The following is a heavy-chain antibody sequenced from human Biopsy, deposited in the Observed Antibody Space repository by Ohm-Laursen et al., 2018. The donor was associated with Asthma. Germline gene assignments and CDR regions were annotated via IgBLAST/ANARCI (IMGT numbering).Heavy chain of an antibody. CDR2: ISHDGNKR. CDR3: VRWRSGYPDHYSDF. CDR1: GFTFRTYA. J-gene: IGHJ4*02. Sequence: SLRLSCTASGFTFRTYAMHWVRQPPGKGLEWVALISHDGNKRYSADSVKGRLTISRDNSKNTLDLQMNSLRGDDTAVYYCVRWRSGYPDHYSDFWGLGTLVTVSS. V-gene: IGHV3-30*03. D-gene: IGHD2-21*01.